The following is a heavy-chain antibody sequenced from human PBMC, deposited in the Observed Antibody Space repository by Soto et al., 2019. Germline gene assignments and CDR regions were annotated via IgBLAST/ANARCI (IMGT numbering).Heavy chain of an antibody. Sequence: GGSLRLSCAASGFTFDDYAMHWVRQAPGKGLEWVSGISWNSGSIGYADSVKGRFTISRDNAKNSLYLQMNSLRAEDTALYYCAKGGLYSYGSRPFDYWGQGTLVPVSS. CDR2: ISWNSGSI. V-gene: IGHV3-9*01. CDR3: AKGGLYSYGSRPFDY. J-gene: IGHJ4*02. D-gene: IGHD5-18*01. CDR1: GFTFDDYA.